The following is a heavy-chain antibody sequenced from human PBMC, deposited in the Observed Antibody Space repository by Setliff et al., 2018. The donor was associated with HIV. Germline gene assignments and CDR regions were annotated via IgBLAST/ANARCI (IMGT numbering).Heavy chain of an antibody. CDR1: TDSFSNFH. V-gene: IGHV4-4*07. CDR3: ARDRSKYGTGSSAYNWFDP. D-gene: IGHD3-16*01. J-gene: IGHJ5*02. Sequence: ETLSLTCSVSTDSFSNFHWSWMRQPAGKGLEWIGRIFGSGTTHYNPSLKSRVTMSIDTSKNQFSLKLNSVTAADTAVYFCARDRSKYGTGSSAYNWFDPWGLGTLVTVS. CDR2: IFGSGTT.